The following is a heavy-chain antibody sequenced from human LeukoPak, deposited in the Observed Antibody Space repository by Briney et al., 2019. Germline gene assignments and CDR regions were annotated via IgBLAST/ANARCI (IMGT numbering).Heavy chain of an antibody. D-gene: IGHD6-13*01. CDR3: ARGSRWYFYDYYYMDV. J-gene: IGHJ6*03. Sequence: ASVKVSCKASGYTFTSYAMHWVRQAPGQRLEWMGWINAGNGNTKYSQEFQGRVTITRDTSASTAYMELSSLRSEDTAVYYCARGSRWYFYDYYYMDVWGKGTTVTVSS. V-gene: IGHV1-3*03. CDR1: GYTFTSYA. CDR2: INAGNGNT.